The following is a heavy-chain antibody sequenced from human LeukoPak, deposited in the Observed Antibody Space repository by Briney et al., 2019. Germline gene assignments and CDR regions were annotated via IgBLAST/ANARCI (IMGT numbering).Heavy chain of an antibody. CDR3: ARTLSFDGYSDY. CDR1: VGSISSYY. Sequence: SETLSLTCTVSVGSISSYYWSWIRQPPGKGLEWIGYIYYSGSTNYNPSLKSRVTISVDTSKNQFSLKLTSVTAADTAVYYCARTLSFDGYSDYWGQGTLVTLSS. CDR2: IYYSGST. J-gene: IGHJ4*02. D-gene: IGHD5-24*01. V-gene: IGHV4-59*01.